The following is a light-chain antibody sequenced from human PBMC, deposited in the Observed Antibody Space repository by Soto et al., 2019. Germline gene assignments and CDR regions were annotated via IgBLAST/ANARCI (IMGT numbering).Light chain of an antibody. V-gene: IGKV1-27*01. J-gene: IGKJ5*01. Sequence: DIQRTQSPSSLSASVGDRVTITCRASQSISSYLNWFQQKPGKAPKLLIYAASTLQSGVPSRFSGNGSGTEFTLTIRSLKPDDFATYYCQHYNTHSTFGQGTRLEIK. CDR3: QHYNTHST. CDR1: QSISSY. CDR2: AAS.